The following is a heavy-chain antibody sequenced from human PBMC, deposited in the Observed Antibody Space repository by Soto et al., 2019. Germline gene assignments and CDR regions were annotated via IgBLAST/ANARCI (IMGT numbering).Heavy chain of an antibody. CDR2: IYYSGST. CDR3: ARRTDTAMVGEIDY. Sequence: SETLSLTCTVSGGSISSSSYYWGWIRQPPGKGLEWIGSIYYSGSTYYNPSLKSRVTISVDTSKNQFSLKLSSVTAADTAVYYCARRTDTAMVGEIDYWGQGTLVTVSS. D-gene: IGHD5-18*01. CDR1: GGSISSSSYY. J-gene: IGHJ4*02. V-gene: IGHV4-39*01.